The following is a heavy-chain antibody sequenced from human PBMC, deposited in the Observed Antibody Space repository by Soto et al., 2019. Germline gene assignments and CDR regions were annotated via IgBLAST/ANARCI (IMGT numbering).Heavy chain of an antibody. CDR3: VRATFFSDSSGYTRCFDY. CDR1: VFTFSNAW. CDR2: IKSKTNGGTT. D-gene: IGHD3-22*01. Sequence: GGSLRLSCAASVFTFSNAWMSWVRQAPGKGLEWVGRIKSKTNGGTTDYAAPVIGRFTISRDDSKNTLYLQMNSLKTEDTAVYYCVRATFFSDSSGYTRCFDYWGHGTLVTVSS. J-gene: IGHJ4*01. V-gene: IGHV3-15*01.